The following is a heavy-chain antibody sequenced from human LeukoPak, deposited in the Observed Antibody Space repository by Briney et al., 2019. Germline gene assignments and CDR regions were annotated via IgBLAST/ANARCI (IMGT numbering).Heavy chain of an antibody. D-gene: IGHD6-19*01. V-gene: IGHV2-5*02. J-gene: IGHJ4*02. CDR3: AHRRDGIYSSGWYYFDY. Sequence: SGPTLVKPTQTLTLTCTFSGFSLSTSGVGVGWIRQPPGKALEWLALIYWDDDKRYSPSLMSRLTITKDTSKNQVVLTMTNMDPVDTATYYCAHRRDGIYSSGWYYFDYWGQGTLVTVSS. CDR1: GFSLSTSGVG. CDR2: IYWDDDK.